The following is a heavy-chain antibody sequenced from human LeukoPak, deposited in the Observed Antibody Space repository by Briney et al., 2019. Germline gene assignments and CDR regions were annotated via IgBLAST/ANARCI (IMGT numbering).Heavy chain of an antibody. D-gene: IGHD3-16*01. CDR2: IYHSGST. Sequence: SETLSLTCTVSGYSISSGYYWGWIRQPPGKGLEWIGSIYHSGSTYYNPSLKSRVTISVDTSKNQFSLKLSSVTAADTAVYYCARGDQRVDAFDIWGQGTMVTVSS. J-gene: IGHJ3*02. V-gene: IGHV4-38-2*02. CDR3: ARGDQRVDAFDI. CDR1: GYSISSGYY.